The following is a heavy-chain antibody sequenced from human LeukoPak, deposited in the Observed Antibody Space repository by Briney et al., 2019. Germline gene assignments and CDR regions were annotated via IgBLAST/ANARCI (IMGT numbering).Heavy chain of an antibody. V-gene: IGHV3-23*01. D-gene: IGHD3-10*01. CDR2: ISGSGGST. J-gene: IGHJ3*02. CDR3: AKDKGSGSYYTLDAFDI. CDR1: GFTFSRYA. Sequence: GGSLRLSCAASGFTFSRYAMSWVRQAPGKGLEWVSAISGSGGSTYYADSVKGRFTISRDNSKNTLYLQMNSLRAEDTAVYYCAKDKGSGSYYTLDAFDIWGQGTMVTVSS.